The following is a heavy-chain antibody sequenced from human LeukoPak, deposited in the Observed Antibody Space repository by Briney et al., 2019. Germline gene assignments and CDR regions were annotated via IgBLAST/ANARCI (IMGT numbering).Heavy chain of an antibody. CDR3: ARVGPYNWFDP. V-gene: IGHV3-30-3*01. CDR2: ISYDGSNK. J-gene: IGHJ5*02. Sequence: GGSLRLSCAASGFTFSSYAVHWVRQAPGKGLEWVAVISYDGSNKYYADSVKGRFTISRDNSKNTLYLQMNSLRAEDTAVYYCARVGPYNWFDPWGQGTLVTVSS. CDR1: GFTFSSYA.